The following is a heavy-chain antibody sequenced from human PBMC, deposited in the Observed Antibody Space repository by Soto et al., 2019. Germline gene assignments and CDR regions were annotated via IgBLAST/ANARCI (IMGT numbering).Heavy chain of an antibody. CDR3: ARETPSRASHPVTTLYYFDS. Sequence: SETLSLTCTVSGGSISSDDYYWTWIRQHPGKGLEWIGYIFHSGSTYYNPSLKSRVTISVDTSKNQFSLELTSVTAADTAMYYCARETPSRASHPVTTLYYFDSWGQGTLVTVSS. CDR2: IFHSGST. J-gene: IGHJ4*02. D-gene: IGHD4-17*01. V-gene: IGHV4-31*03. CDR1: GGSISSDDYY.